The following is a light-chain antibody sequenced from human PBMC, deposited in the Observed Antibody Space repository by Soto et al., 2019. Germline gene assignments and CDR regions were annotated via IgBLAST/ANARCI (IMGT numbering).Light chain of an antibody. CDR2: DAS. CDR1: QSLSSW. CDR3: QQYNSYSPKA. Sequence: DIQMTQSPSTLSASVGDRVTITCRASQSLSSWLAWYQQKPGKAPKLLIYDASSLESGVPSRFSGSGSGTEFTLTISSLQPDDFATYYCQQYNSYSPKAFGPGTKVDSK. J-gene: IGKJ3*01. V-gene: IGKV1-5*01.